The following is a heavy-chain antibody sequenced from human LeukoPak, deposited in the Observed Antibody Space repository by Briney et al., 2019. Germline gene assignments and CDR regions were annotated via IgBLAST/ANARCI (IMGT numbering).Heavy chain of an antibody. V-gene: IGHV4-31*03. D-gene: IGHD4-17*01. CDR1: GGSISSGGYY. Sequence: TLSLTCTVSGGSISSGGYYWSWIRQHPGKGLEWIGYIYYSGSTYYNPSLKSRVTISVDTSKNQFSLKLSSVTAADTAVYYCARAPYGDYGLDYWGQGTLVTVSS. CDR2: IYYSGST. J-gene: IGHJ4*02. CDR3: ARAPYGDYGLDY.